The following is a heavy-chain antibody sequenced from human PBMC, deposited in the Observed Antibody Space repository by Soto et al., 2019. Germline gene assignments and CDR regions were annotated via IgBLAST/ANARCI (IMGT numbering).Heavy chain of an antibody. CDR1: GFTFSSYW. Sequence: PGGSLRLSCAASGFTFSSYWMSWVRQAPGKGLEWVANIKQDGSEKYYVDSVKGRFTISRDNAKNSLYLQMNSLRAEDTAVYYCARDGLRLGNYYYYGMDVWGQGTTVTVSS. D-gene: IGHD3-16*01. J-gene: IGHJ6*02. CDR2: IKQDGSEK. CDR3: ARDGLRLGNYYYYGMDV. V-gene: IGHV3-7*01.